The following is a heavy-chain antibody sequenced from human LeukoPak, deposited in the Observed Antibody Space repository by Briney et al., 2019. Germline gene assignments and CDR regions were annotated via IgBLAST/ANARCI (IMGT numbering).Heavy chain of an antibody. CDR3: ARSGSYYKGAFDP. D-gene: IGHD3-10*01. J-gene: IGHJ5*02. CDR1: GGSISSSSYY. V-gene: IGHV4-39*02. Sequence: SETLSLTCTVSGGSISSSSYYWGWIRQPPGKGLEWIGSIYYSGSTYYNPSLRIRVTIDIATSKLHLSLKLSSVTAADTAVYYCARSGSYYKGAFDPWGQGTLVTVSS. CDR2: IYYSGST.